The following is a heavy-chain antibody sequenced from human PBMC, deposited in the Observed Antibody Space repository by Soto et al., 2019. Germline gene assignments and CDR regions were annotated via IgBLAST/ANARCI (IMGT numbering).Heavy chain of an antibody. J-gene: IGHJ4*02. Sequence: PGGSLRLSCAASGFTFSSYGMHWVRQAPGKGLEWVAVISYDGSNKYYADSVKGRFTISRDNSKNTLYLQMNSLRAEDTAVYYCAKLADRESSGWLIDYWGQGTLVTVSS. CDR2: ISYDGSNK. CDR1: GFTFSSYG. CDR3: AKLADRESSGWLIDY. V-gene: IGHV3-30*18. D-gene: IGHD6-19*01.